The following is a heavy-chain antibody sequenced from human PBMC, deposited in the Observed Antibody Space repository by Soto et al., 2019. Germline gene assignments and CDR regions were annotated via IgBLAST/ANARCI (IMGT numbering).Heavy chain of an antibody. Sequence: ASVKVSCKASGDTFIKYDINWVRQATGQGLEWMGWMNPSNGSAGYAQNFRGRVTMTSNTSITTAYMELSGLRYEDTAVYYCARRKERSGPNYFDVWGQGTLVTVSS. V-gene: IGHV1-8*01. CDR2: MNPSNGSA. D-gene: IGHD6-25*01. CDR3: ARRKERSGPNYFDV. CDR1: GDTFIKYD. J-gene: IGHJ4*02.